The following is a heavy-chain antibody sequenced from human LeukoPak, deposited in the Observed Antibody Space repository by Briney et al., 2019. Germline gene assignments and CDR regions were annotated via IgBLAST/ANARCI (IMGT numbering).Heavy chain of an antibody. D-gene: IGHD3-3*01. CDR2: IYYSGST. Sequence: SQTLSLTCTVSGGSISSGDYYWSWIRQPPGKGLEWIGYIYYSGSTYYNPSLKSRVTISVDTSKNQFSLKLSSVTAADTAVYYCARVYSIFGVVKYYFDYRGQGTLVTVFS. J-gene: IGHJ4*02. CDR3: ARVYSIFGVVKYYFDY. CDR1: GGSISSGDYY. V-gene: IGHV4-30-4*01.